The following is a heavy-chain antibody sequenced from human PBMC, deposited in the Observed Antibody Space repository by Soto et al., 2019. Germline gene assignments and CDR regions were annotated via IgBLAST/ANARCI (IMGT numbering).Heavy chain of an antibody. J-gene: IGHJ4*01. CDR3: EKAAGVVGATDFDN. CDR2: ISGSGGST. D-gene: IGHD1-26*01. V-gene: IGHV3-23*01. CDR1: GFTFSSYA. Sequence: GGSLRLSCAASGFTFSSYAMSWVRQAPGKGLEWVSAISGSGGSTYYADSVKGQFTISRDNSKNTLYLQMNSLRAEDTAVYYCEKAAGVVGATDFDNWGHGTLVTVSS.